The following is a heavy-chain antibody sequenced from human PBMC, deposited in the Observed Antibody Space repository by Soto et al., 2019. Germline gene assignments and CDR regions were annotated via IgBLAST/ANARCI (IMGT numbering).Heavy chain of an antibody. J-gene: IGHJ4*02. D-gene: IGHD2-21*02. CDR2: INHSGST. V-gene: IGHV4-34*01. Sequence: PSETLSLTCAVYGGSFSGYYWSWIRQPPGKGLEWIGEINHSGSTNYNPSLKSRVTISVDTSKNQFSLKLSSVTAADTAVYYCARGYPPLTVNIDYWGQGTLVTVSS. CDR3: ARGYPPLTVNIDY. CDR1: GGSFSGYY.